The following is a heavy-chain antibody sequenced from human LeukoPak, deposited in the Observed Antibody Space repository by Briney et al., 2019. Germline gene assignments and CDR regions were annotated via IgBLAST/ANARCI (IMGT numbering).Heavy chain of an antibody. D-gene: IGHD3-3*01. CDR3: ARRQYDFWSGPSYYYYMDV. Sequence: PGGSLRLSCAASGFTFSNAWMSWVRQAPGKGLEWVSYISSSSTIYYADSVKGRFTISRDNAKNSLYLQMNSLRAEDTAVYYCARRQYDFWSGPSYYYYMDVWGKGTTVTVSS. CDR1: GFTFSNAW. V-gene: IGHV3-69-1*01. CDR2: ISSSSTI. J-gene: IGHJ6*03.